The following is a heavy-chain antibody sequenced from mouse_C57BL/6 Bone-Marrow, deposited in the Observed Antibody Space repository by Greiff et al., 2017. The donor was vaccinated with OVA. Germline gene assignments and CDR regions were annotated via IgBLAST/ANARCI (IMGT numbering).Heavy chain of an antibody. J-gene: IGHJ3*01. Sequence: QVQLQQSGAELVKPGASVKLSCKASGYTFTSYGISWVKQRTGQGLEWIGEIYPRSGNTYYNEKFKGKATLTADKSSSTAYMELRSLTSEDSAVYFCAISFYGSRTGFAYWGQGTLVTVSA. V-gene: IGHV1-81*01. CDR3: AISFYGSRTGFAY. D-gene: IGHD1-1*01. CDR1: GYTFTSYG. CDR2: IYPRSGNT.